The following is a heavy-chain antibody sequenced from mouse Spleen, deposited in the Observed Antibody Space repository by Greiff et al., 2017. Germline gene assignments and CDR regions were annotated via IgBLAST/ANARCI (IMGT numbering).Heavy chain of an antibody. V-gene: IGHV5-17*02. J-gene: IGHJ4*01. CDR3: AREFDYGYAMDY. CDR2: ISSGSSTI. Sequence: EVKLVESGGGLVQPGGSRKLSCAASGFTFSSFGMHWVRQAPEKGLEWVAYISSGSSTIYYADTVKGRFTISRDNPKNTLFLQMTSLRSEDTDMYYCAREFDYGYAMDYWGQGTSVTVSS. D-gene: IGHD2-4*01. CDR1: GFTFSSFG.